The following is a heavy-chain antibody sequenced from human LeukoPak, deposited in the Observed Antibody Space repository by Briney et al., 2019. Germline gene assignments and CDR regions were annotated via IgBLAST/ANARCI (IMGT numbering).Heavy chain of an antibody. CDR2: FDPEDGET. Sequence: ASVKVSCKVSGYTLTELSMHWVRPAPGKGLGWMGGFDPEDGETIYAQKFQGRVTMTEDTSTDTAYMELSSLRSEDTAVYYCATGGRKRHPRTWYSSSWPPDYWGQGTLVTVSS. CDR1: GYTLTELS. D-gene: IGHD6-13*01. J-gene: IGHJ4*02. V-gene: IGHV1-24*01. CDR3: ATGGRKRHPRTWYSSSWPPDY.